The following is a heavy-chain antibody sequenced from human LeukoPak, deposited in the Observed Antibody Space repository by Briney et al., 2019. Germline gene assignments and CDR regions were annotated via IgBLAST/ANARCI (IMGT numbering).Heavy chain of an antibody. CDR3: ARDLKTYRVYEGIAVAGNDWFDP. J-gene: IGHJ5*02. CDR1: GFTFSSYW. D-gene: IGHD6-19*01. Sequence: QPGGSLRLSCAASGFTFSSYWMHWVRQAPGKGLVWVSRINSDGSSTSYADSVKGRFTISRDNAKNTLYLQMNSLRAEDTAVYYCARDLKTYRVYEGIAVAGNDWFDPWGQGTLVTVSS. V-gene: IGHV3-74*01. CDR2: INSDGSST.